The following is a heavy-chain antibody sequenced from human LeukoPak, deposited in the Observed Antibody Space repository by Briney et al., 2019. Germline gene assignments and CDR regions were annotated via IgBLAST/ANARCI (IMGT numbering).Heavy chain of an antibody. CDR2: INHSGST. J-gene: IGHJ6*04. CDR1: GGSFSGYY. V-gene: IGHV4-34*01. D-gene: IGHD4/OR15-4a*01. Sequence: PSETLSLTCAVYGGSFSGYYWSWIRQPPGKGLEWIGEINHSGSTNYNPSLKSRVTISVDTSKNQFSLKLSSVTAVDTAVYYCARHLLGLRGFDVWGKGTTVTVSS. CDR3: ARHLLGLRGFDV.